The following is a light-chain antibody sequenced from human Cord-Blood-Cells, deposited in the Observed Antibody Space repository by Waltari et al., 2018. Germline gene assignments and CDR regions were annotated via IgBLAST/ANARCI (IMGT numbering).Light chain of an antibody. CDR1: QSISSW. J-gene: IGKJ1*01. CDR2: DAS. CDR3: QQYNSYSTWT. Sequence: DIQMTQSPSTLSASVGVRVTITCRASQSISSWLAWYQQKPGKAPKLLIYDASSLESGVPSRFSGSGSGTEFTLTISSRQPDDFATYYCQQYNSYSTWTFGQGTKVEIK. V-gene: IGKV1-5*01.